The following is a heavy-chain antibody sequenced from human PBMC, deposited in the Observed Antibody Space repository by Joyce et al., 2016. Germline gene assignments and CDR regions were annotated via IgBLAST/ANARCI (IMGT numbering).Heavy chain of an antibody. V-gene: IGHV1-2*04. Sequence: QVHLMQSGAEVTKPGASVKVSCKASGYAFINYYRHWVRQAPGQGLEWMGGINSYRGVTRLAQKCKRWVTKNRKGTITTTYMELTGLESEDTGVYYCAGGGLRRGSGHKELSEIDYWGQGTLVTVSS. D-gene: IGHD6-19*01. CDR2: INSYRGVT. CDR1: GYAFINYY. CDR3: AGGGLRRGSGHKELSEIDY. J-gene: IGHJ4*02.